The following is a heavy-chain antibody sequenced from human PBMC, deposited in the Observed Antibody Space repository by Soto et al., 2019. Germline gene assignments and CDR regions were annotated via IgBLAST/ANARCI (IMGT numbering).Heavy chain of an antibody. D-gene: IGHD6-13*01. CDR3: SRGWLATGGSLSYMDV. Sequence: EVQLVESGGGLVQPGGSLRLSCAASGFTFSSYDMHWVRQATGKGLEWVSAIGTAGDTYYPGSVKGRFTISRENAKNSLYLQMNRPRAGDTALYYCSRGWLATGGSLSYMDVWGKGPTFTVS. V-gene: IGHV3-13*01. J-gene: IGHJ6*03. CDR1: GFTFSSYD. CDR2: IGTAGDT.